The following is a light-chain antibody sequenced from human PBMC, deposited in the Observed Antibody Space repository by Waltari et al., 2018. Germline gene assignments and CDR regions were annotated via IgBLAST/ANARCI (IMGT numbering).Light chain of an antibody. CDR1: QSVDSH. CDR2: DAS. CDR3: QQYKKWPPLT. J-gene: IGKJ4*01. Sequence: EIVMMQSPATLSVSPGESATLSCRASQSVDSHLAWYQQRPGQAPRLLIYDASTRAAGIPARFSGGGSGTDFTLTITSLQSEDFAVYYCQQYKKWPPLTFGGGSKVEIK. V-gene: IGKV3D-15*01.